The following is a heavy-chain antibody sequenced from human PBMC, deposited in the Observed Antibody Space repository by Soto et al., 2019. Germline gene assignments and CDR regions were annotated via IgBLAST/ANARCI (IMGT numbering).Heavy chain of an antibody. V-gene: IGHV1-3*04. CDR2: INSGKGHT. CDR1: GYTFTNYA. D-gene: IGHD6-19*01. J-gene: IGHJ5*02. Sequence: QVQLVQSGAEVKKPGASVKDSCKASGYTFTNYAMNGVRQAPGLGLEWLGWINSGKGHTEYSHKFQDRVTITRDTSASTAYMEIPRLRFDDTAVHYCALMVFGSGGWYHLWGPGTRVTFSS. CDR3: ALMVFGSGGWYHL.